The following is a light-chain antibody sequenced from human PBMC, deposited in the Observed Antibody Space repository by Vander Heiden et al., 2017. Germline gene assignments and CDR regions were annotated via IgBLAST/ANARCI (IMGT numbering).Light chain of an antibody. Sequence: QAVLSQPASLSASPGSSASLTCTLRSGIYVGTYRIYWYQQKPGSPPKYLLNYKSDSNYHQGSGVPSRFSGSKDDSANAGILLISGLQSEDEADYYCMIWHGSTWVFGGGTKLTVL. CDR2: YKSDSNY. CDR3: MIWHGSTWV. V-gene: IGLV5-45*01. CDR1: SGIYVGTYR. J-gene: IGLJ3*02.